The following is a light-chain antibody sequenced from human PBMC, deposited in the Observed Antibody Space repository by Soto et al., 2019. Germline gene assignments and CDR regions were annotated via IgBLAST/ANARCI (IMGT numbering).Light chain of an antibody. CDR1: SSDVGGYNY. J-gene: IGLJ1*01. Sequence: QSALTQPPSASGSPGQSVTISCTGTSSDVGGYNYVSWYQQHPGKAPTLMIYEVSIRPSGVPDRLSGSKSGNTASLTVSGRQAEDEAEYYCSSYAGDNNDVFGTGTKLTVL. CDR3: SSYAGDNNDV. CDR2: EVS. V-gene: IGLV2-8*01.